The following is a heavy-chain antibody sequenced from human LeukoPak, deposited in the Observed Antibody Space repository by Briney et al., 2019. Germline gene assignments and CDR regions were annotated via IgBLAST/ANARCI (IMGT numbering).Heavy chain of an antibody. CDR1: GYTFTGYF. V-gene: IGHV1-2*02. J-gene: IGHJ4*02. Sequence: ASVKVSCKASGYTFTGYFVHWVRQAPGQGLQWMGWINPNTGGTNYAQKVQGRVTMTRDTSISTVYMELSRLRADDTAVYYCASGDYGDPPLNYWGQGTLVTVSS. D-gene: IGHD4/OR15-4a*01. CDR3: ASGDYGDPPLNY. CDR2: INPNTGGT.